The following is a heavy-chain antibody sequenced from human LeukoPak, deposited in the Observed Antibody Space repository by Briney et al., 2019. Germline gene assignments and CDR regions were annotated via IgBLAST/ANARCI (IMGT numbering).Heavy chain of an antibody. J-gene: IGHJ4*02. CDR3: ARHWDSSRGSYGDY. CDR2: ISSSGANA. Sequence: PGGSLRLSCAASGFTFRDAAMTWVRQAPGKGLEWVSLISSSGANAYYADSVKGRFTISRDNSKNTLYLQMNNLRTEDTAVYYCARHWDSSRGSYGDYWGQGTLVTVSS. CDR1: GFTFRDAA. V-gene: IGHV3-23*01. D-gene: IGHD1-26*01.